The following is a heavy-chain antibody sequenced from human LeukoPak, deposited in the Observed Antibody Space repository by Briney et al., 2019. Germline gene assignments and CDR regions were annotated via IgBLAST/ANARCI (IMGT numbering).Heavy chain of an antibody. J-gene: IGHJ6*02. CDR3: ARVPQGWLSYGMDV. D-gene: IGHD5-12*01. V-gene: IGHV3-30*04. CDR2: ISFDGSDK. CDR1: GFTFSRYA. Sequence: GGSLRLSCAASGFTFSRYAIHWVRQALGKGLEWVTVISFDGSDKYYADSVKGRFTISRDNSQNTVYLQMSSLRAEDTAVYYCARVPQGWLSYGMDVWGQGTTVTVSS.